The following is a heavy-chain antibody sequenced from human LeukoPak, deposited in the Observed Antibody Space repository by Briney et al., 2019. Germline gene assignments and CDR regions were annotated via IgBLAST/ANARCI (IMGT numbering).Heavy chain of an antibody. V-gene: IGHV3-23*01. CDR1: GFTFSSYA. D-gene: IGHD3-9*01. J-gene: IGHJ4*02. CDR2: ISGSGGST. Sequence: GGSLRLSCAASGFTFSSYAMSWVRQAPGKGLEWVSAISGSGGSTYYADSVKGRFTISRDNSKNTLYLQMNSLRAKDTAVYYCAKSEDCDILTGYYPLDYWGQGTLVTVSS. CDR3: AKSEDCDILTGYYPLDY.